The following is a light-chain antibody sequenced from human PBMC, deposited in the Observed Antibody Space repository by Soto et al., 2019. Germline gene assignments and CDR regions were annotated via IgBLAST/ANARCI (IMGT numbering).Light chain of an antibody. CDR1: NSDVGGYNY. J-gene: IGLJ1*01. Sequence: QSVLTQPASVSGSPGQSITISCTGTNSDVGGYNYVSWYQQHPGKAPELMIYEVSHRPSGVSNRFSRSKSDNTAYLTISGLQAEDEADYYCSSYTSISTLYVFGTGTKVTVL. CDR3: SSYTSISTLYV. V-gene: IGLV2-14*01. CDR2: EVS.